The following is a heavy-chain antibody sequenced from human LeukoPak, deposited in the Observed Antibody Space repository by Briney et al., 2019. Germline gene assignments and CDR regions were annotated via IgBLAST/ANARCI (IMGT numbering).Heavy chain of an antibody. CDR3: ARRDYAAWFDP. CDR1: GDSITSGGFY. V-gene: IGHV4-39*01. CDR2: VYYSGST. Sequence: SETLSLTCNVTGDSITSGGFYWAWIRQSPGKGLEWIGNVYYSGSTQYNPSLKGRVTISMDMPKNQSSLNLKSVSVTDTAIYYCARRDYAAWFDPWGQGTLVTVSS. D-gene: IGHD4/OR15-4a*01. J-gene: IGHJ5*02.